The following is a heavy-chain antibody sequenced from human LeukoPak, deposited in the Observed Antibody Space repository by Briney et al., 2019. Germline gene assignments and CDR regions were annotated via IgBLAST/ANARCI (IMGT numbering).Heavy chain of an antibody. Sequence: PGRSLRLSCAASGFTFDDYAMHWVRQAPGKGLEWVSGISWNSGSIGYADSVKGRFTISRDNAKNSLYLQMNSLRAGDTALYYCARSEDLSYFDYWGQGTLVTVSS. V-gene: IGHV3-9*01. CDR2: ISWNSGSI. D-gene: IGHD1-14*01. CDR1: GFTFDDYA. J-gene: IGHJ4*02. CDR3: ARSEDLSYFDY.